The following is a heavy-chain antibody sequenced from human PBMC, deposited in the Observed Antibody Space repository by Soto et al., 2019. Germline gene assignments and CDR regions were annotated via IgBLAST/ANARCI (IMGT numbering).Heavy chain of an antibody. V-gene: IGHV3-13*01. CDR3: ARDGGATVPYYYHGMDV. CDR2: IGTAGDT. D-gene: IGHD4-4*01. Sequence: GGSLRLSCAASGFTFSSYDMHWVRQATGKGLEWVSAIGTAGDTYYPGSVKGRFTISRENAKNSLYLQMNSLRAEDTAVYYCARDGGATVPYYYHGMDVWGQGTTVTVSS. CDR1: GFTFSSYD. J-gene: IGHJ6*02.